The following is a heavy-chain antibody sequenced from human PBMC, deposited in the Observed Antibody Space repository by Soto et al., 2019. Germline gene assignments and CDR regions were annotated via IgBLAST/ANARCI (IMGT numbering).Heavy chain of an antibody. D-gene: IGHD4-17*01. V-gene: IGHV3-30-3*01. J-gene: IGHJ6*02. CDR1: GFTFSNYA. CDR3: ARDHDYGIYYYYGMGV. CDR2: ISYDGNKK. Sequence: QVQLVESGGGVVQPGRSLRLSCAASGFTFSNYAMHWVRQAPGKGLEWVAVISYDGNKKYYADSVKGRFTISRDNSKNTVYLQMNSLRTEDTAVYYCARDHDYGIYYYYGMGVWGQGTTVTVSS.